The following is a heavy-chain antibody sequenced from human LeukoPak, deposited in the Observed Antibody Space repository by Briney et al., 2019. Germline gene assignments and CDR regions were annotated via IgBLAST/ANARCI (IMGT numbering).Heavy chain of an antibody. CDR1: GFTFSNYG. V-gene: IGHV3-33*06. CDR3: AKPTRGSGSFLIDY. Sequence: PGRSLRLSCAASGFTFSNYGMHWVRQAPGKGLEWVAVIWYDGSHKYYVDSVKGRFTISRDNSKNTLYLQMNSLRAEDTAVYYCAKPTRGSGSFLIDYWGQGALVTVSS. D-gene: IGHD1-26*01. CDR2: IWYDGSHK. J-gene: IGHJ4*02.